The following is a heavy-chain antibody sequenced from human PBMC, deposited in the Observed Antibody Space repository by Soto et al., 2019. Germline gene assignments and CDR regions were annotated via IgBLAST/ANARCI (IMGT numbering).Heavy chain of an antibody. Sequence: QRQLLESGGDLVKPGGSLRLSCAASGFSVSGNDLSWIRQAPGKGLEWVSSIGSSGRAIYYADSVKGRFTISRDNAKDSLYLHMSSLRAEDTAIYYCASHHSSGWLYFDSWGQGTLVTVSS. CDR1: GFSVSGND. V-gene: IGHV3-11*01. CDR3: ASHHSSGWLYFDS. D-gene: IGHD6-19*01. J-gene: IGHJ4*02. CDR2: IGSSGRAI.